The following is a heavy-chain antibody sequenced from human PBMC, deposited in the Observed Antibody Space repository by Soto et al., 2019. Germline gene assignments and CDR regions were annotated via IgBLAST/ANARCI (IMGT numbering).Heavy chain of an antibody. CDR1: GFTFSNYV. V-gene: IGHV3-23*01. Sequence: VGSLRLSCVAPGFTFSNYVMSWVRQAPGKGLECVAAIAGNGDILYYTDSVKGRFSISRDNSKNTLHLQMNSLRAEDTAVYYCARRQFFSFDSWGQGILVTVSS. CDR2: IAGNGDIL. CDR3: ARRQFFSFDS. J-gene: IGHJ4*02. D-gene: IGHD6-19*01.